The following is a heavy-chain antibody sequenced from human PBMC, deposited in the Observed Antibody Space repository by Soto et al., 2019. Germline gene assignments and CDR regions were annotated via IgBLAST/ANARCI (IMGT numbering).Heavy chain of an antibody. CDR3: ARGGGPYVWFNEF. CDR2: IIPVFGTT. V-gene: IGHV1-69*13. CDR1: GVLFSSFA. Sequence: AAVRVSCKDSGVLFSSFAISWVRQSPGQGLEWMGGIIPVFGTTNYAQKFQGRVTITADESTNTAYMELSSLTSDDTAMYYCARGGGPYVWFNEFWGQGTQVTVSS. J-gene: IGHJ4*02. D-gene: IGHD3-16*01.